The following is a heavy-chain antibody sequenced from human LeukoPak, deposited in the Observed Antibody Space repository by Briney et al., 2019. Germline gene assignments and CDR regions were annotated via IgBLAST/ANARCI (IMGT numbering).Heavy chain of an antibody. D-gene: IGHD6-13*01. J-gene: IGHJ4*02. CDR3: ARLDGYSSSWYVNY. CDR1: GGSISSCY. Sequence: SETLSLACTVSGGSISSCYWSSIRQPPGKGLEWIGYIYYTGSTNYNPSLRSRVTISVDTSKNQFSLKLSSVTAADTAVYYCARLDGYSSSWYVNYWGQGSLVTVSS. CDR2: IYYTGST. V-gene: IGHV4-59*01.